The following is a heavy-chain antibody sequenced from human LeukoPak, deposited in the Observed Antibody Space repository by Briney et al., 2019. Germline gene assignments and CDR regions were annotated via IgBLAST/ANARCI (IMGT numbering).Heavy chain of an antibody. CDR3: SRESGAFCPFGY. Sequence: PGRSLRLSCEVFGLTFSNYEMNWVRQPPGQGLEWIGEISLTGETNYNPSLNGRVTMSLDESRNQLSLDLTSVTAADTAIYYCSRESGAFCPFGYWGQGTLVIVPP. D-gene: IGHD1-26*01. CDR2: ISLTGET. J-gene: IGHJ4*02. V-gene: IGHV4-4*02. CDR1: GLTFSNYEM.